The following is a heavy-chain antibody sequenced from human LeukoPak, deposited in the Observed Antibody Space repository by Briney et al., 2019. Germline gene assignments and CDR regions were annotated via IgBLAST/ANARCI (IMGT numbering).Heavy chain of an antibody. CDR2: INPSGGST. CDR3: ASRLEYSTSSTTFDY. D-gene: IGHD6-6*01. V-gene: IGHV1-46*01. CDR1: GYTFTSYY. J-gene: IGHJ4*02. Sequence: ASVKVSCKASGYTFTSYYMHWVRQAPGQGLEWMGIINPSGGSTSYAQKFQGRVTMTRDTSTSTVYMELSSLRSEDTAVYYCASRLEYSTSSTTFDYWGQGTLVTVSS.